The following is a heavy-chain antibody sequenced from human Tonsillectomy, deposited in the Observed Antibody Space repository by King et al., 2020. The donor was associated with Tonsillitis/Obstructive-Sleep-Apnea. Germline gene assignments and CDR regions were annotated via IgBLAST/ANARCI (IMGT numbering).Heavy chain of an antibody. D-gene: IGHD6-6*01. V-gene: IGHV1-46*01. CDR3: AREGGAYRTSSRGSLDY. CDR2: INPSGGST. J-gene: IGHJ4*02. CDR1: GYTFTSYY. Sequence: QLVQSGADMKKPGASVMVSCKASGYTFTSYYMHWVRQAPGQGLEWMGIINPSGGSTTCAQNFQGRVTMTRDTSTSTVYMELSSLRSEDTAVYYCAREGGAYRTSSRGSLDYWGQGTLITVSS.